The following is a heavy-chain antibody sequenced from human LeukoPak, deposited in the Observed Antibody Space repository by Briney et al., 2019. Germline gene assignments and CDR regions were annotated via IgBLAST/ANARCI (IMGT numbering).Heavy chain of an antibody. Sequence: HPGGSLRLSCAASGFTVSGNYMSWVRQAPGKGLEWLSVIHRGGNTYYADSVKGRFTISRDSSKNTVFLQMGSLRAEDTAVYYCARDPGYGLGVDYGDYWGQGTLVTVSS. D-gene: IGHD3-10*01. CDR2: IHRGGNT. CDR3: ARDPGYGLGVDYGDY. CDR1: GFTVSGNY. V-gene: IGHV3-66*01. J-gene: IGHJ4*02.